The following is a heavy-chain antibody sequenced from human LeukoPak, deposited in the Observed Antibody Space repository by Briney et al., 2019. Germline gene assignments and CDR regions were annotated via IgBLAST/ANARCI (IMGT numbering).Heavy chain of an antibody. CDR3: AKDDSGYVDY. Sequence: GGSLRLSCAASGFTFSSYEMNWVRQAPGKGLEWVSYISSSGSTIYYADSVKGRFTISRDNSKNTLYLQMNSLRAEDTAVYYCAKDDSGYVDYWGQGTLVTVSS. V-gene: IGHV3-48*03. CDR2: ISSSGSTI. D-gene: IGHD1-26*01. CDR1: GFTFSSYE. J-gene: IGHJ4*02.